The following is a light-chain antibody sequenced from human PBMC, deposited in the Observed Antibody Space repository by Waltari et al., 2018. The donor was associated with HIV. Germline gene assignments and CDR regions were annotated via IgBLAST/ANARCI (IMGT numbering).Light chain of an antibody. V-gene: IGKV3-20*01. CDR2: AAS. CDR3: QQYDTTPLT. J-gene: IGKJ4*01. CDR1: NAVSSVY. Sequence: VFIQFPCPLSWSRGARATLSWRSSNAVSSVYLAWYQQKPGQPPRLLIYAASSRATGIPDRFSGSGSGTDFTLTITSLEAEDVAVYYCQQYDTTPLTFGGGTKVEIK.